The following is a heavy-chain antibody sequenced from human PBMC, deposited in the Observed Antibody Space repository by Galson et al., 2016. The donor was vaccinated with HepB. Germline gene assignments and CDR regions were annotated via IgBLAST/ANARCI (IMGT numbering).Heavy chain of an antibody. CDR1: GGSISSGGYC. J-gene: IGHJ4*02. D-gene: IGHD5-18*01. V-gene: IGHV4-31*03. CDR3: ARDKNERGYSYGHFGY. Sequence: TLSLTCTVSGGSISSGGYCWSWIRQHPGKGLEWIGYIYDSGSPYHNPSLQSRVAISVDTSNNQFSLKLSSVTAADTAVYYCARDKNERGYSYGHFGYWGQGALVTVSS. CDR2: IYDSGSP.